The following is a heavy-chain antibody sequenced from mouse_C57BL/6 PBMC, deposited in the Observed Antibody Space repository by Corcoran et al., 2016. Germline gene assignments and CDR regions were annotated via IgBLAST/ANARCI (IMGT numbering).Heavy chain of an antibody. V-gene: IGHV1-26*01. CDR2: INPNNGGT. Sequence: EVQLQQSGPELVQPGASVTISCKSSGYTFPDYYMNWVKQSHGKSLEWIGDINPNNGGTSYNQKFKGKATLTVDKSSSTAYMELRSLTSEDSAVYYCARDYVDDWGKGTTLTVSS. J-gene: IGHJ2*01. CDR1: GYTFPDYY. CDR3: ARDYVDD.